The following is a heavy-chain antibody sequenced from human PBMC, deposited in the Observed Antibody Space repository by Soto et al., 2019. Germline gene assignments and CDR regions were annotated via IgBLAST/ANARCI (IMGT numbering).Heavy chain of an antibody. J-gene: IGHJ5*02. CDR3: ARGGYCSSTSCYTSWFDP. Sequence: PSETLSLTCAVYGGSSSGYYWSWIRQPPGKGLEWIGEINHSGSTNYNPSLKSRVTISVDTSKNQFSPKLSSVTAADTAVYYCARGGYCSSTSCYTSWFDPWGQGTLVTVSS. D-gene: IGHD2-2*02. CDR2: INHSGST. V-gene: IGHV4-34*01. CDR1: GGSSSGYY.